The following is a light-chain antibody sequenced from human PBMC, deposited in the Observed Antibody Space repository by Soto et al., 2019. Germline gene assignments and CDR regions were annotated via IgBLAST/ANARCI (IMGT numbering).Light chain of an antibody. J-gene: IGKJ4*01. Sequence: QLTLSPSSLSASVLNIVNIAVRCSRRITDNFVWYQQKPGKAPKLLIYATSILEGGVPSRFSGSVSGTAFTLTISSLQPEDFATYYCQKLTDYPSNFGGGTKVDIK. CDR1: RRITDN. CDR3: QKLTDYPSN. V-gene: IGKV1-9*01. CDR2: ATS.